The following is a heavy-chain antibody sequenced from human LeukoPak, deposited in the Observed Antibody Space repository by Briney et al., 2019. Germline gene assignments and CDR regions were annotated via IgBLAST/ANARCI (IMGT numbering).Heavy chain of an antibody. Sequence: PGGSLRLSCAASGSTASANYMSWVRQAPAKGLEWVSVIYMNGATYHADSVKGRFTISRDNSKNTVYLQMNSLRAEDTAVYYCAKGGRWLLGSLYFDYSGQGALVTVSS. V-gene: IGHV3-53*05. CDR1: GSTASANY. D-gene: IGHD5-12*01. J-gene: IGHJ4*02. CDR2: IYMNGAT. CDR3: AKGGRWLLGSLYFDY.